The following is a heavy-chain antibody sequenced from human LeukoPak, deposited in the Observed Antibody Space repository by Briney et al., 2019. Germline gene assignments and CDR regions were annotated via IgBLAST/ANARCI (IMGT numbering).Heavy chain of an antibody. CDR1: GFTFGSYW. V-gene: IGHV3-7*03. J-gene: IGHJ4*02. CDR2: IKQDGGEK. CDR3: ARKEDSSGYLRFVQIFDY. D-gene: IGHD3-22*01. Sequence: PGGSLRLSCAASGFTFGSYWMSWVRQAPGKGLEWVANIKQDGGEKYYVDSVKGRFTISRDNSKNTLYLQMNSLRAEDTAVYYCARKEDSSGYLRFVQIFDYWGQGTLVTVSS.